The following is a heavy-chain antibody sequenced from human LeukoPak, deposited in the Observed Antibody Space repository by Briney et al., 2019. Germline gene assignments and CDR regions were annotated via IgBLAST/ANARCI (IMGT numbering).Heavy chain of an antibody. CDR3: AGDYEGNLAFDI. J-gene: IGHJ3*02. CDR2: ISSCRSYI. CDR1: GFSFSNCS. D-gene: IGHD4-23*01. Sequence: PGGTLRLSCAASGFSFSNCSMNWVRQAPGKGLEWVSSISSCRSYIYYAESLEGRFTISRDNVRNSLYLQMNSLRAEDTAVYYCAGDYEGNLAFDIWGQGTMVSVSS. V-gene: IGHV3-21*01.